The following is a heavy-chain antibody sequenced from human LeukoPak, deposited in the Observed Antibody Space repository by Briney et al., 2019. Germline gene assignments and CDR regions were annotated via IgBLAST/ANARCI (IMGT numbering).Heavy chain of an antibody. CDR1: GGSISSSSYY. Sequence: PSETLSLTCTVSGGSISSSSYYWSWIRQHPGKGLEWIGYIYYSGSTYYNPSLKSRVTISVDTSKNQFSLKLSSVTAADTAAYYCARVMDTAMVFDYWGHGTLVTVSS. J-gene: IGHJ4*01. CDR3: ARVMDTAMVFDY. V-gene: IGHV4-31*03. CDR2: IYYSGST. D-gene: IGHD5-18*01.